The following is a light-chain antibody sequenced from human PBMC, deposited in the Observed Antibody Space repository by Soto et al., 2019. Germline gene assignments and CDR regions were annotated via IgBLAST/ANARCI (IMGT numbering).Light chain of an antibody. V-gene: IGLV1-47*01. CDR3: AVRDDSLSGHWV. Sequence: QPVLTQPPSASGTPGQRVTISWSGSSSNIGSNYVSWYQHLPGAAPKLLIYRSDQRPSGIPDRFSGSKSGTSASLAISGLRSEDEADYFCAVRDDSLSGHWVFGGGTKLTVL. J-gene: IGLJ3*02. CDR2: RSD. CDR1: SSNIGSNY.